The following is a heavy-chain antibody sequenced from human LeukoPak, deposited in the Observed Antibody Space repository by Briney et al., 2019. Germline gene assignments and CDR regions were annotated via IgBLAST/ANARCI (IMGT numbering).Heavy chain of an antibody. CDR3: AQPDF. V-gene: IGHV3-30*02. CDR2: IRFDGSTK. CDR1: GITFRSSS. Sequence: GGSLRLSCVASGITFRSSSMHWVRQAPGKGLEWLAFIRFDGSTKYYVDSVKGRFTVSRDNSKSTLYLQMNSLRAEDTAVYYCAQPDFWGRGTLVTVSS. J-gene: IGHJ4*02.